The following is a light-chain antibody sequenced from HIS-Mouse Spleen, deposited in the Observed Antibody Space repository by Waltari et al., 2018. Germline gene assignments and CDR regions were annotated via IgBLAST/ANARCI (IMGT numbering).Light chain of an antibody. CDR2: CAT. V-gene: IGKV4-1*01. Sequence: DIVTTQSPDSLAVSLGERATIKCKPRQSVLYSPNNKNYLAWYQQKPGPPTKLLIYCATTRESGVPDRCSGSGSGTDFTLTISSLQAEDVAVYYCQQYYSTPYTFGQGTKLEIK. CDR3: QQYYSTPYT. J-gene: IGKJ2*01. CDR1: QSVLYSPNNKNY.